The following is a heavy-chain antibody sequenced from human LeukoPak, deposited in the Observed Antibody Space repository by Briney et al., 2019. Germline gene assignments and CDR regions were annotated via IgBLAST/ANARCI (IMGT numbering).Heavy chain of an antibody. CDR3: AKAMTPSTSWFDP. D-gene: IGHD5/OR15-5a*01. V-gene: IGHV3-30*18. Sequence: GGSPRLSCAASGFTFSSYGMHWVRQAPGKGLEWVAVISYDGSNKNYADSVKGRFSISRDNSKNTLYLQMSSLRAEDTAVYYCAKAMTPSTSWFDPWGQGTLVTVSS. CDR2: ISYDGSNK. CDR1: GFTFSSYG. J-gene: IGHJ5*02.